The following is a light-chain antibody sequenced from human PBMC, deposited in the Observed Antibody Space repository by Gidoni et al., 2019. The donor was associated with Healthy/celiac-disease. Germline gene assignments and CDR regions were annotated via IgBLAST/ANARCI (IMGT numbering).Light chain of an antibody. CDR1: QSISSY. Sequence: DIQMTQSPSSLSVSVGDRVTITCRASQSISSYLNWYQQKPGKAPRLLIYDASSLQSGVPSRFSGSGSGTDFTLTISSLQPEDFATYYCQQSSNTVAHTFXEXTKVEIK. CDR2: DAS. J-gene: IGKJ4*01. CDR3: QQSSNTVAHT. V-gene: IGKV1-39*01.